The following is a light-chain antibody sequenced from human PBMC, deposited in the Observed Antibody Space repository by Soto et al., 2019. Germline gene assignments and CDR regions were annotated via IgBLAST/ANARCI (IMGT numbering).Light chain of an antibody. V-gene: IGKV3-20*01. CDR3: QQYGDLPPT. Sequence: EIVMTQSPGTLSVSPGERATLSCRASQSVRTNLAWYRQTPGQAPRLLIYGASSRAAGIPDRFSGSGSGTDFTLTISRLEPEDFVVYHCQQYGDLPPTFGQGTKVDIK. CDR2: GAS. CDR1: QSVRTN. J-gene: IGKJ1*01.